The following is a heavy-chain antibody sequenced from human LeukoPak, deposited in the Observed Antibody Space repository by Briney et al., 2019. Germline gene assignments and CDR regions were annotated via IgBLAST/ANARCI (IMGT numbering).Heavy chain of an antibody. CDR2: IIPILGIA. D-gene: IGHD3-10*01. V-gene: IGHV1-69*04. Sequence: SVKVSCKASGGTFSSYAISWVRQAPGQGLEWMGRIIPILGIANYAQKFQGRVTITADKSTSTAYMELSSLRSEDTAVYYYARDEISLGNYYGSGSYYKPLDYWGQGTLVTVSS. CDR1: GGTFSSYA. CDR3: ARDEISLGNYYGSGSYYKPLDY. J-gene: IGHJ4*02.